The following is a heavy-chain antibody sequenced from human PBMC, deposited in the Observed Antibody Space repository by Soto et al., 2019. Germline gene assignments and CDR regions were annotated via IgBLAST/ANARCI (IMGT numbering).Heavy chain of an antibody. CDR3: ARAVTMVRGVWFYYYYGMDV. CDR2: IIPIFGTA. V-gene: IGHV1-69*01. CDR1: GGTFSSYA. Sequence: QVQLVQSGAEVKKPGSSVKVSCKASGGTFSSYAISWVRQAPGQGLEWMGGIIPIFGTANYAQKFQGRVTITADESTSTAYMELSSLRSEDTAVYYCARAVTMVRGVWFYYYYGMDVWGQGTTVTVSS. J-gene: IGHJ6*02. D-gene: IGHD3-10*01.